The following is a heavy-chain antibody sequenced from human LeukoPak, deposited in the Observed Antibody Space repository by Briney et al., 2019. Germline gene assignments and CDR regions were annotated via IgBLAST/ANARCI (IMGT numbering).Heavy chain of an antibody. CDR3: AREAYCSSTSCHEGAIAFDI. D-gene: IGHD2-2*01. J-gene: IGHJ3*02. CDR2: INPNSGGT. CDR1: GYTFTGYY. Sequence: ASVKVPCKASGYTFTGYYMHWVRQAPGQGLEWMGWINPNSGGTNYAQKFQGWVTMTRDTSISTAYMELSRLRSDDTAVYYCAREAYCSSTSCHEGAIAFDIWGQGTMVTVSS. V-gene: IGHV1-2*04.